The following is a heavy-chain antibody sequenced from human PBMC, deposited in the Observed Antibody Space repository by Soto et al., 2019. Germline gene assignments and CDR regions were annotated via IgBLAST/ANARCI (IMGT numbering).Heavy chain of an antibody. J-gene: IGHJ6*02. CDR2: VSAGGDMT. V-gene: IGHV3-23*01. CDR3: SRGDRGGAGSPGSYYGSGVDV. D-gene: IGHD1-26*01. CDR1: GFTFSSYA. Sequence: DVQLLESGGHLVQPGGSLRLSCAASGFTFSSYAMSWVRQAPGKGLEWVSCVSAGGDMTYYSDSVKGRFTISRHNSKNALFMQSISRRIADTALYYCSRGDRGGAGSPGSYYGSGVDVWGPAASVTVS.